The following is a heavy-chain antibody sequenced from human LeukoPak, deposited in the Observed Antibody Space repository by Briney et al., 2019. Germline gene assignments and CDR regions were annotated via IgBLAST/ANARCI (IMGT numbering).Heavy chain of an antibody. D-gene: IGHD6-19*01. Sequence: GASVMLSCKASGYIFTDYYIHWVRQAPGRGLEWMAWIDPNSGDTNYAQKFQGRVTMTRDTSIRTANMDLNRLTSNDTAVYYCARGRGSGWSPPDYWGQGTLVIVSS. CDR2: IDPNSGDT. V-gene: IGHV1-2*02. CDR3: ARGRGSGWSPPDY. J-gene: IGHJ4*02. CDR1: GYIFTDYY.